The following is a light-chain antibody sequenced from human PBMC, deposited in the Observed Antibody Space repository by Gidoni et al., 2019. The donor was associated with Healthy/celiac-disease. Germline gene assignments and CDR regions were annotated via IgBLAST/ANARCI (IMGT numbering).Light chain of an antibody. CDR3: AAWDDSLNGPV. Sequence: QSVLTQPPSASGTPGQRVTISCSGSSSNIGSNTVNWYQQLPVTAPKLLISSNNQRPSGVPDGFSGSKSGTSASLAIRGLQSEDEADYYCAAWDDSLNGPVFGTGTKVTVL. J-gene: IGLJ1*01. CDR1: SSNIGSNT. CDR2: SNN. V-gene: IGLV1-44*01.